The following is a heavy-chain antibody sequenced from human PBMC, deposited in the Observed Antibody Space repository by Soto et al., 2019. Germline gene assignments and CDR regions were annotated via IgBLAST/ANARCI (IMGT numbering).Heavy chain of an antibody. CDR3: ARGWGLDP. D-gene: IGHD1-26*01. CDR1: GFTFNSYW. J-gene: IGHJ5*02. CDR2: IKQDGSEK. V-gene: IGHV3-7*04. Sequence: EVQLVESGGGLVQPGGSLRLSCAASGFTFNSYWMTWVRQATGKGLEWVANIKQDGSEKYYVDSVKGRFTISRDNAKNSLYLQMNSLRAEDTAVYYCARGWGLDPWGQGTLVTVSS.